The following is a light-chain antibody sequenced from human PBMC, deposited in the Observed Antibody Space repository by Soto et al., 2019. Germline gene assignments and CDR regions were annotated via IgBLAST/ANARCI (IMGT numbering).Light chain of an antibody. Sequence: DIQVTQSLSTLSASVGDRVTITCRASESIKGCLAWYQQKPGKAPKLLIYDASSLKGGVPSRFSGSGSGTEFTLTISSLQPDDFATYYCQQYNNGWTFGQGTKVEIK. CDR1: ESIKGC. J-gene: IGKJ1*01. V-gene: IGKV1-5*01. CDR2: DAS. CDR3: QQYNNGWT.